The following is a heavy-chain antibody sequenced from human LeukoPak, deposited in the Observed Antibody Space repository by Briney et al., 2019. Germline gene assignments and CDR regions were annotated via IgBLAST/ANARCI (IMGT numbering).Heavy chain of an antibody. CDR1: GFTFSDYY. Sequence: PGGSLRLSCAASGFTFSDYYMSWIRQAPGKGLEWVSYISTGGRTIYYADSVKGRFTISRDNAKNSLFLQMNSLRAEDTAVYFCARVKQQLVRLLGRDTTYYYYYYMDVWGKGTTVTVSS. CDR2: ISTGGRTI. J-gene: IGHJ6*03. D-gene: IGHD6-13*01. CDR3: ARVKQQLVRLLGRDTTYYYYYYMDV. V-gene: IGHV3-11*04.